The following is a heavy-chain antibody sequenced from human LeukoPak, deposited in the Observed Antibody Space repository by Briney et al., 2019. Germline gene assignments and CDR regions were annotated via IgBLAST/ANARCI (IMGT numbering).Heavy chain of an antibody. J-gene: IGHJ4*02. D-gene: IGHD6-13*01. V-gene: IGHV3-48*02. CDR1: GFTFSTYS. Sequence: QPGGSLRLSCAASGFTFSTYSMNWVRQAPGKGLEWVSYISGGSSTIHYADSVKGRFTISRDNAKKSLYLQMNSLRDEDTAVYYRARDYGYSSSFDYWGQGTLVTVSS. CDR3: ARDYGYSSSFDY. CDR2: ISGGSSTI.